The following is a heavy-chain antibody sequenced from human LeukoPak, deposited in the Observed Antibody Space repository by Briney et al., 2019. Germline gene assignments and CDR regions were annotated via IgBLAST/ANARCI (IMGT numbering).Heavy chain of an antibody. CDR2: ISSSGSST. D-gene: IGHD3-22*01. V-gene: IGHV3-11*05. CDR1: GFTFSDFY. J-gene: IGHJ4*02. CDR3: ARDLIHRSGEADY. Sequence: KSGVSLRLSCAASGFTFSDFYMSWIRQAPGKGLEWISYISSSGSSTNYADSVKGRFTISRDNAKNSLYLQMNSLRAEDTAVYYCARDLIHRSGEADYWGQGTLVTVSS.